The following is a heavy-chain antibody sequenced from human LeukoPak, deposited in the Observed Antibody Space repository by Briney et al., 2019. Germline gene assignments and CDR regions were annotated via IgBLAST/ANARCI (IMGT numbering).Heavy chain of an antibody. V-gene: IGHV1-8*03. CDR2: MNPNSGNT. Sequence: ASVTVSCKASGYTFTSYDIDWVRQATGQGLEWMGCMNPNSGNTGYAKKFQGRVSSTSNTSISTSYIELSSLRSEDTAEYYCARGYSGYDSICYYYYYMDVWGKGTTVTVSS. J-gene: IGHJ6*03. CDR1: GYTFTSYD. D-gene: IGHD5-12*01. CDR3: ARGYSGYDSICYYYYYMDV.